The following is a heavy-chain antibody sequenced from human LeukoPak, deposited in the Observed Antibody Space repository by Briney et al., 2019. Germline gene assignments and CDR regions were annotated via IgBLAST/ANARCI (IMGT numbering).Heavy chain of an antibody. CDR3: ARDWGYYGSGPRGAFDI. Sequence: GGSLRLSCAASGFTFSSYSMNWVRQAPGKGLEWVSSISSSSSYIYYADSVKGRFTISRDNAKNSLYLQMNSLRAEDTAVYYCARDWGYYGSGPRGAFDIWGQGTMVTVSS. J-gene: IGHJ3*02. CDR2: ISSSSSYI. V-gene: IGHV3-21*01. D-gene: IGHD3-10*01. CDR1: GFTFSSYS.